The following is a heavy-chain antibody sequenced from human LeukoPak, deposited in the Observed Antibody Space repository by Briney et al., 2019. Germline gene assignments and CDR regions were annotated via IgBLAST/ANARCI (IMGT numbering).Heavy chain of an antibody. CDR2: ISAYNGNT. D-gene: IGHD4-17*01. V-gene: IGHV1-18*01. CDR3: AISSNSRRDYGLCYFDY. CDR1: GYTFASYG. Sequence: ASVKVSCKASGYTFASYGISWVRQAPGQGLEWMGWISAYNGNTNYAQKLQGRVTMTEDTSTDTAYMELSSLRSEDTAVYYCAISSNSRRDYGLCYFDYWGQGTLVTVSS. J-gene: IGHJ4*02.